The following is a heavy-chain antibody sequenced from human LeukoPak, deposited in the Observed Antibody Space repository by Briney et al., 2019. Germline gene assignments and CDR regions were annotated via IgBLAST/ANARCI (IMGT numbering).Heavy chain of an antibody. CDR3: ARVGSSYCSSTSCRTFDY. D-gene: IGHD2-2*01. Sequence: GGSLRLSCAASGFTVSSNYMSWVRQAPGKGLEWVANIKQDGSEKYYVDSVKGRFTISRDNSKNTLYLQVHSLRAEDTAVYYCARVGSSYCSSTSCRTFDYWGQGTLVTVSS. CDR1: GFTVSSNY. CDR2: IKQDGSEK. J-gene: IGHJ4*02. V-gene: IGHV3-7*01.